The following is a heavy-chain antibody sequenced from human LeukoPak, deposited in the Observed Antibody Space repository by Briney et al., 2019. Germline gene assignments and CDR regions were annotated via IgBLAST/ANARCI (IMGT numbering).Heavy chain of an antibody. D-gene: IGHD6-13*01. V-gene: IGHV4-4*07. J-gene: IGHJ5*02. CDR1: GGSISSYY. CDR3: ARESPIAAAEVFPNWFDP. CDR2: IYTSGST. Sequence: PSETLSLTCTVSGGSISSYYWSWIRQPAGKGLEWIGRIYTSGSTNYNPSLKSRVTMSVDTSKNQFSLKLSSVTAADTAVYYCARESPIAAAEVFPNWFDPWGQGTLVTVSS.